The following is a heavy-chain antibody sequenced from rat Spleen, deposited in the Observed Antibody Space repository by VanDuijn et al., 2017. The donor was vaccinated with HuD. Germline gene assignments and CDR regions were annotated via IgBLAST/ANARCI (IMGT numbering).Heavy chain of an antibody. D-gene: IGHD1-9*01. V-gene: IGHV3-3*01. CDR1: VYSITSSYR. CDR3: ARQGYYGYNYGFAY. Sequence: EVQLQESGPGLVKPSQSLSLTCSVTVYSITSSYRWNWIRKFPGNKLEWMGYINSAGSTNYNPSLKSRISITRDTSKKQFFLQLTSVTTEDTATYYCARQGYYGYNYGFAYWGQGTLVTVSS. CDR2: INSAGST. J-gene: IGHJ3*01.